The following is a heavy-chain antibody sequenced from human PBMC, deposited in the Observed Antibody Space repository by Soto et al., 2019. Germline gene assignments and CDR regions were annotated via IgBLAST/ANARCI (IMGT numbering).Heavy chain of an antibody. V-gene: IGHV4-39*01. CDR1: GGSISSSSYY. D-gene: IGHD2-2*02. Sequence: SETLSLTCTVSGGSISSSSYYWGWIRQPPGKGLEWIGSIYYSGSTYYNPSLKSRVTISVDTSKNQFSLKLSSVTAADTAVYYCARVPTYLYYFDYWGQGTLVTVSS. CDR3: ARVPTYLYYFDY. J-gene: IGHJ4*02. CDR2: IYYSGST.